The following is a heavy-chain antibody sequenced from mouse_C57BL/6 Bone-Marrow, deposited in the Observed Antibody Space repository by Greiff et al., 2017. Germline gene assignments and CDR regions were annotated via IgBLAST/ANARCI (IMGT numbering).Heavy chain of an antibody. J-gene: IGHJ3*01. CDR3: ARHIYYYGSIPFAY. V-gene: IGHV5-12*01. CDR1: GFTFSDYY. Sequence: EVKLMESGGGLVQPGGSLKLSCAASGFTFSDYYMYWVRQTPEKRLEWVAYISNGGGCPYYPDTVKGRFTLSRANAKNTLYLQMSRLKSEDTAMYYCARHIYYYGSIPFAYRGQGTLVTVSA. CDR2: ISNGGGCP. D-gene: IGHD1-1*01.